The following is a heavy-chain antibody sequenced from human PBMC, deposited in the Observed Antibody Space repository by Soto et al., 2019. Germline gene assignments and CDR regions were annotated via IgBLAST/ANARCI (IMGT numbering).Heavy chain of an antibody. J-gene: IGHJ4*02. CDR1: GYTFTGYY. CDR3: ARDLPIVGTTTWDY. Sequence: QVQLVQSGAEVTKSGASVMVSCKASGYTFTGYYIHWVRHTPGQGLEWMGWINPNNGGTNYVQKCQGRVTMTRDTSISKAYMELRRLTSDDTAVYYCARDLPIVGTTTWDYWGQGTLVTVSS. CDR2: INPNNGGT. V-gene: IGHV1-2*02. D-gene: IGHD1-26*01.